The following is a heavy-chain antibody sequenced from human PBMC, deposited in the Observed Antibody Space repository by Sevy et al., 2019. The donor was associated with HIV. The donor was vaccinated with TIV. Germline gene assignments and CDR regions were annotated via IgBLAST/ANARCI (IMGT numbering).Heavy chain of an antibody. CDR1: GFTLSRYT. CDR2: FCFGDGSM. CDR3: VREGCTKPHDF. J-gene: IGHJ4*02. D-gene: IGHD2-8*01. Sequence: GGSLRLSCAASGFTLSRYTMTWVRQAPGKGLEWVSTFCFGDGSMNYADSAKGRFTISRDNSKDTLYLQMNNLRAEDTAMYYCVREGCTKPHDFWGQGTLVTVSS. V-gene: IGHV3-23*01.